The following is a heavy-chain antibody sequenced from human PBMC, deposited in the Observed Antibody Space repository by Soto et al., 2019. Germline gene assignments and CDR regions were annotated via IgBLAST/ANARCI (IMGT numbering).Heavy chain of an antibody. Sequence: GGSLRLSCAASGFTVSSNYMSWVRQAPGKGLEWVSVIYSGGSTYYADSVKGRFTISRDNSKNTLYLQMNSLRAEDTAVYYCARVAYSSSWSAYYYYGMDVWGQGTTVTAP. CDR3: ARVAYSSSWSAYYYYGMDV. CDR1: GFTVSSNY. V-gene: IGHV3-66*01. CDR2: IYSGGST. J-gene: IGHJ6*02. D-gene: IGHD6-6*01.